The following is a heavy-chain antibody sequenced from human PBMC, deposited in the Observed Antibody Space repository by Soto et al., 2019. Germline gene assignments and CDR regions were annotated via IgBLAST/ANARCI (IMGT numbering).Heavy chain of an antibody. CDR2: IDPSDSYT. Sequence: GESLKISCKGSGYSFTSYWISWVRQMPGKGLEWMGRIDPSDSYTNYSPSFQGHVTISADKSISTAYLQWSSLKASDTAMYYCARQPIVATLRYYGMDVWGQGTTVTVSS. J-gene: IGHJ6*02. V-gene: IGHV5-10-1*01. CDR3: ARQPIVATLRYYGMDV. D-gene: IGHD5-12*01. CDR1: GYSFTSYW.